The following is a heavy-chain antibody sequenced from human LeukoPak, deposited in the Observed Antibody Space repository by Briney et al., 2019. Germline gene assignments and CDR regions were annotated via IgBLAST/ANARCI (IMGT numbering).Heavy chain of an antibody. CDR2: IGISSGNT. D-gene: IGHD1-1*01. V-gene: IGHV3-48*04. CDR1: GFPFSDYS. CDR3: ARDHNYAFDN. J-gene: IGHJ4*02. Sequence: PGGSLRLSCTASGFPFSDYSMNWVRQAPGKGLEWISYIGISSGNTKYADSVKGRFTISEDNARNSLYLQMNSLRVEDKAVYYCARDHNYAFDNWGQGTLVSVSS.